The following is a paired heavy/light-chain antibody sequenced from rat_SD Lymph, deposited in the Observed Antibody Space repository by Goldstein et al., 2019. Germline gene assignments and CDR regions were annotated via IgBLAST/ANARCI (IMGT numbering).Heavy chain of an antibody. CDR3: ARALYGYNSYYFDY. J-gene: IGHJ2*01. Sequence: EIQLQESGPGLVKPSQSLSLTCSVTGYTITSGYDWSWIRKFPGNKMEWMGYISNSGSTNYNPSLKIRISITRDTSKNQFFLQLNSVTTEDTATYYCARALYGYNSYYFDYWGQGVMVTVSS. CDR1: GYTITSGY. CDR2: ISNSGST. D-gene: IGHD1-9*01. V-gene: IGHV3-4*01.
Light chain of an antibody. CDR2: DAT. CDR1: QDIGNW. CDR3: QQAHSNPLT. J-gene: IGKJ5*01. V-gene: IGKV12S16*01. Sequence: DIQMTQSPASLSASLEEIVTITCQASQDIGNWLAWYQQKPGKSPQLLIYDATSLADGVPSRFSGSRSGTQYSLKISRLQVEDIGSYYCQQAHSNPLTFGSGTKLEIK.